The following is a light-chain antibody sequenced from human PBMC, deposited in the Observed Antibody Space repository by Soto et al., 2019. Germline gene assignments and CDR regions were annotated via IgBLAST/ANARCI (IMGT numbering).Light chain of an antibody. CDR1: QSVSSN. J-gene: IGKJ1*01. Sequence: EIVMTQSPATLSVSPGEGATLSCRASQSVSSNLAWYQQKPGQAPRLLIHGASTRATGIPARFSGSGSGTEFSLTISSLQSEEFAVYYWQQYNNWPPWTFGQGTKVEIK. V-gene: IGKV3-15*01. CDR3: QQYNNWPPWT. CDR2: GAS.